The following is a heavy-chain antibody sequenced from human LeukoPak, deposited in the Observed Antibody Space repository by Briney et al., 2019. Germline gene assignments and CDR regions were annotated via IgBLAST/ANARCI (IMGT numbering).Heavy chain of an antibody. D-gene: IGHD2-2*01. CDR2: IYYSGKT. V-gene: IGHV4-39*07. Sequence: SETLSLTCTVSGGSIISSSYYWGWIRQPPGKGLEWIGSIYYSGKTDYNPSLKSRVTISVETSKNQFSLKLSSVTAADTAVYYCARDVVAAVGSFDYWGQGTQVTVSS. J-gene: IGHJ4*02. CDR1: GGSIISSSYY. CDR3: ARDVVAAVGSFDY.